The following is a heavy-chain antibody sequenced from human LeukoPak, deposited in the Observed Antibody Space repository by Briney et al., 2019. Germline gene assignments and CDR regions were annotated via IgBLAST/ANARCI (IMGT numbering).Heavy chain of an antibody. CDR2: INHSGST. V-gene: IGHV4-34*01. D-gene: IGHD4-23*01. J-gene: IGHJ4*02. CDR1: GGSFSGYY. CDR3: ARSAPLGDNSLYYFDY. Sequence: SETLSLTCAVYGGSFSGYYWSWIRQPPGKGLEWIGEINHSGSTNYNPSLKSRVTISVDTSKNQFSLTLSSVTAADTAVYYCARSAPLGDNSLYYFDYWGQGTLVTVSS.